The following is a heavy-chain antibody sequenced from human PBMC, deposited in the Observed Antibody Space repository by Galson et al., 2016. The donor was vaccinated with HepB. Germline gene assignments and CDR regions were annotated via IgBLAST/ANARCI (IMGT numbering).Heavy chain of an antibody. J-gene: IGHJ4*02. V-gene: IGHV2-5*01. CDR3: AHGSGWLFDY. D-gene: IGHD6-19*01. Sequence: PALVKPTQTLTLTCTFSGFSLTTTAVGVGWFRQPPGKALEWLALIYWNGDNHYSPSLRSRLTLTKDTSKNHVVLTMTNMDPVDTATYYCAHGSGWLFDYWGQGTLVTVSS. CDR1: GFSLTTTAVG. CDR2: IYWNGDN.